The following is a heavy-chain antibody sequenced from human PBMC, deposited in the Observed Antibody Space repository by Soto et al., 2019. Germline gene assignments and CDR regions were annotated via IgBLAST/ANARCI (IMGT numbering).Heavy chain of an antibody. J-gene: IGHJ3*02. D-gene: IGHD6-13*01. CDR1: GYTFTDFG. CDR3: ARVASSSRGYAFDI. V-gene: IGHV1-18*01. CDR2: ISAYNGNT. Sequence: QVTLVQSGAEVRKPGASVKVSCKASGYTFTDFGINWVRQAPGQGLEWMAWISAYNGNTNYAQNLQGRVTLTTDTSTSTAYMELRSLRSDDTAVFYCARVASSSRGYAFDIWGQGTMVTVSS.